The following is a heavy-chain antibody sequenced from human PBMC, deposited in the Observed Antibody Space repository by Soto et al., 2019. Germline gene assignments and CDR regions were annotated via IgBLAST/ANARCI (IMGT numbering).Heavy chain of an antibody. Sequence: ASVKVSCKASGYTFTSYYMHWVRQAPGQGLEWMGIINPSGGSTSYAQKFQGRVTMTRDTSTSTVYMELSSLRSEDTAVYYCARARGATIFGVVTSNFDYWGQGTLVTVSS. J-gene: IGHJ4*02. D-gene: IGHD3-3*01. CDR3: ARARGATIFGVVTSNFDY. CDR2: INPSGGST. CDR1: GYTFTSYY. V-gene: IGHV1-46*01.